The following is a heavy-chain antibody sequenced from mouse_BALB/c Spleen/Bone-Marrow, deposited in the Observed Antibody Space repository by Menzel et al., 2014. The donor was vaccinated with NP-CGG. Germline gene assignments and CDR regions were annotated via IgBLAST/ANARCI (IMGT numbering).Heavy chain of an antibody. J-gene: IGHJ3*01. CDR3: ARENYGSSPAY. Sequence: VQLQQSGAELVRPGTSVKVSCKASGYAFTNYLIEWVKQRPGQGLEWIGMINPGSGGTNYNEKFKGKATLTADKSSSTAYMQLSSLTSEDSAVYYCARENYGSSPAYWGQGTLVTVSA. CDR2: INPGSGGT. D-gene: IGHD1-1*01. V-gene: IGHV1-54*01. CDR1: GYAFTNYL.